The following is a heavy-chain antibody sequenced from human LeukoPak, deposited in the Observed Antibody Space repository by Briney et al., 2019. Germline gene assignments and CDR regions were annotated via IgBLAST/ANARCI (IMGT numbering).Heavy chain of an antibody. CDR1: GFTVSSNY. Sequence: GGSLRLSCAASGFTVSSNYMSWVRQAPGKGLEWVSVIYSGGSTYYADSVKGRFTISRDNSKNTLYLQMNSLRAEDTAVYYCAKDSSDYYYNYWGQGTLVTVSS. CDR3: AKDSSDYYYNY. V-gene: IGHV3-53*01. D-gene: IGHD3-22*01. CDR2: IYSGGST. J-gene: IGHJ1*01.